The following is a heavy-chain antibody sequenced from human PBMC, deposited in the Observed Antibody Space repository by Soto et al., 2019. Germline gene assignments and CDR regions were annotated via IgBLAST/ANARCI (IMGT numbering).Heavy chain of an antibody. J-gene: IGHJ5*02. D-gene: IGHD1-1*01. V-gene: IGHV4-39*01. Sequence: TLSLTCTVSGGSISSSSYYWGWIRQPPGKGLEWIGSIYYSGSTYYNPSLKSRVTISVDTSKNQFSLKLSSVTAADTAVYYCASPTGTYAGFDPWGQGTLVTVSS. CDR3: ASPTGTYAGFDP. CDR1: GGSISSSSYY. CDR2: IYYSGST.